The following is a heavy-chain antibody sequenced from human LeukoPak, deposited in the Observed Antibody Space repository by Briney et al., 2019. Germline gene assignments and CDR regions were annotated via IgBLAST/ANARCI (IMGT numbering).Heavy chain of an antibody. J-gene: IGHJ5*02. CDR1: GGTFSSYA. CDR2: IIPILGIA. Sequence: ASVKVSCKASGGTFSSYAISWVRQAPGQGLEWMGRIIPILGIANYAQKFQGRVTITADKSTSTAYMELSGLRSEDTAVYYCARSEYYGSGNWFDPWGQGTLVTVSS. CDR3: ARSEYYGSGNWFDP. D-gene: IGHD3-10*01. V-gene: IGHV1-69*04.